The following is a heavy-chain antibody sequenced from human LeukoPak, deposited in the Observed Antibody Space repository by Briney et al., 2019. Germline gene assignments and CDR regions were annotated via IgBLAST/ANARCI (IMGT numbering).Heavy chain of an antibody. Sequence: GGSLRLSCTVSGFTFSNYNMNWVRQAPGQALEWVSSITSDSRYMYYGDSVKGRFTISRDNAKSSLFLQMDSPRDEDTAVYYCARDPYSGTYGHLYYYYMDVWGKGTTVTVSS. J-gene: IGHJ6*03. D-gene: IGHD1-26*01. CDR2: ITSDSRYM. CDR1: GFTFSNYN. CDR3: ARDPYSGTYGHLYYYYMDV. V-gene: IGHV3-21*01.